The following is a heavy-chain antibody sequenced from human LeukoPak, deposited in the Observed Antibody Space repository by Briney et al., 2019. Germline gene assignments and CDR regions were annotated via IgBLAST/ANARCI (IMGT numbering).Heavy chain of an antibody. CDR3: ARERSGTTGTTGYYYMDV. D-gene: IGHD1/OR15-1a*01. CDR2: INPSGGST. V-gene: IGHV1-46*01. CDR1: GYTFTSYY. Sequence: GASVKVSCKASGYTFTSYYMHWVRQAPGQGLEWMGIINPSGGSTSYAQKFQGRVTMTRDMSTSTVYMELSSLRSEDTAVYYCARERSGTTGTTGYYYMDVWGKGTTVTVSS. J-gene: IGHJ6*03.